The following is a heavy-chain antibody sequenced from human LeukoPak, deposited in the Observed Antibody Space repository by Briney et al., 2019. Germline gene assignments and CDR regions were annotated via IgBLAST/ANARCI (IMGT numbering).Heavy chain of an antibody. Sequence: GASVKVSCKASGGTFSSYAISWVRQAPGHGLECMGRIIPILGIANYAQKFQGRVTITADKSTSTAYMELSSLRSEDTAVYYCARDPGFGEAQDYWGQGTLVTVSS. CDR3: ARDPGFGEAQDY. CDR1: GGTFSSYA. J-gene: IGHJ4*02. CDR2: IIPILGIA. V-gene: IGHV1-69*04. D-gene: IGHD3-10*01.